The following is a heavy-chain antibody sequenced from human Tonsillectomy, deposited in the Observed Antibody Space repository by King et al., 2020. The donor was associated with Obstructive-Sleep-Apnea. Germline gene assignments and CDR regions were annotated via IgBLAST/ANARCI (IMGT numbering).Heavy chain of an antibody. CDR1: GGTFSSYA. D-gene: IGHD6-13*01. J-gene: IGHJ5*02. V-gene: IGHV1-69*01. CDR3: ARITAAGTGWFDP. Sequence: VQLVQSGAEVKKPGSSVKVSCKASGGTFSSYAINWVRQAPGQGLEWMGGIIPIFVTANYAQKFQGRVTITADESTSTAYMKLSSLSSEDTAVYYCARITAAGTGWFDPWGQGTLVTVSS. CDR2: IIPIFVTA.